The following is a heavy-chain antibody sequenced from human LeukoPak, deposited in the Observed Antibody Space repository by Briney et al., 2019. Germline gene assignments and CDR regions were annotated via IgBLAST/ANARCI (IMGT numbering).Heavy chain of an antibody. CDR2: IYHSGST. J-gene: IGHJ4*02. CDR1: GGSISSSNW. CDR3: ANLSLRDGYNFLWLQTIDY. V-gene: IGHV4-4*02. D-gene: IGHD5-24*01. Sequence: SETLSLTCAVSGGSISSSNWWSWVRQPPGKGLEWIGEIYHSGSTNYNPSLKSRVTISVDKSKNQFSLKLSSVTAADTAVYYCANLSLRDGYNFLWLQTIDYWGQGTLVTVSS.